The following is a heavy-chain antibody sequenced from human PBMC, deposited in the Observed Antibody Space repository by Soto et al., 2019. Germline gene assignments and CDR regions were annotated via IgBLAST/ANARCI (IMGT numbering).Heavy chain of an antibody. D-gene: IGHD6-6*01. Sequence: SETLSLTCTVSGGSISSGGYYWSWIRQHPGKGLEWIGYIYYSGSTYYNPSLKSRVTISVDTSKNQFSLKLSSVTAADTAVYYCARSYSSSYYFDYWGQGTLVTVSS. J-gene: IGHJ4*02. CDR1: GGSISSGGYY. V-gene: IGHV4-31*03. CDR3: ARSYSSSYYFDY. CDR2: IYYSGST.